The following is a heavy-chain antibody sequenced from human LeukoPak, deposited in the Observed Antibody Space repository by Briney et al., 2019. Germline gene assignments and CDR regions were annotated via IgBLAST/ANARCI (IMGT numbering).Heavy chain of an antibody. V-gene: IGHV1-8*01. CDR3: ARVPRGYSYGLGEGY. J-gene: IGHJ4*02. D-gene: IGHD5-18*01. Sequence: ASVKDSCKASGYTFTSYDINWVRQATGQGLEWMGWMNPKSGNTGYAQKIQGRVTMTRNTSISTAYMELSSLRSEDTAVYYCARVPRGYSYGLGEGYWGQGTLVTVSS. CDR2: MNPKSGNT. CDR1: GYTFTSYD.